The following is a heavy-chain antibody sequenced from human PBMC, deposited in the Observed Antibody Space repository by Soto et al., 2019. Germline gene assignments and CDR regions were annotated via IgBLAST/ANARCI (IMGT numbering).Heavy chain of an antibody. J-gene: IGHJ4*02. Sequence: SETLSLTCTVSGGSISSYYWSWVRQPPGKGLEWIAYIDNSGNTNYNPSLKSRVTISVDASKNQFSLKLSSVTAADTAVYYCARRTYSGSSYYFDDWGQGTQVTVSS. CDR2: IDNSGNT. V-gene: IGHV4-4*09. CDR1: GGSISSYY. D-gene: IGHD5-12*01. CDR3: ARRTYSGSSYYFDD.